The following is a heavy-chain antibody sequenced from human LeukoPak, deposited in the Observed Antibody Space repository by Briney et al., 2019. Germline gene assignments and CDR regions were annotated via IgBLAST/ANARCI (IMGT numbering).Heavy chain of an antibody. J-gene: IGHJ4*02. CDR1: GFTFSSHA. Sequence: GGSLRLSCAASGFTFSSHAMSWVRQAPGKGLEWVSAISGSGGSTYYADSVKGRFTISRDNSKNTLYLQMNSLRAEDTAVYYCAKKSDGSGSYFYWGQGTLVTVSS. CDR2: ISGSGGST. CDR3: AKKSDGSGSYFY. V-gene: IGHV3-23*01. D-gene: IGHD3-10*01.